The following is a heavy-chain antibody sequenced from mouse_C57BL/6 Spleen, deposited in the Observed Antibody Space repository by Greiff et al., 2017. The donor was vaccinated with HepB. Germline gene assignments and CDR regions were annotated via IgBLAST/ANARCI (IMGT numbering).Heavy chain of an antibody. Sequence: QVHVKQPGAELVRPGSSVKLSCKASGYTFTSYWMDWVKQRPGQGLEWIGNIYPSDSETHYNQKFKDKATLTVDKSSSTAYMQLSSLTSEDSAVYYCARSQLRLRGDYWGQGTTLTVSS. V-gene: IGHV1-61*01. D-gene: IGHD3-2*02. CDR3: ARSQLRLRGDY. CDR2: IYPSDSET. CDR1: GYTFTSYW. J-gene: IGHJ2*01.